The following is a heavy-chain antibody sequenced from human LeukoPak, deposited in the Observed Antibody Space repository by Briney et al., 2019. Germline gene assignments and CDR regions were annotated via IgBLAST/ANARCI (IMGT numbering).Heavy chain of an antibody. V-gene: IGHV4-34*01. CDR2: INHSGST. Sequence: SETLSLTCAVYGGSFSGYYWSWIRQPPGKGLEWIGEINHSGSTNYNPSLKSRVTISVDTSKNQLSLKLSSVTAADTAVYYCARLYSSSSRLYYYGMDVWGQGTTVTVSS. D-gene: IGHD6-6*01. CDR1: GGSFSGYY. J-gene: IGHJ6*02. CDR3: ARLYSSSSRLYYYGMDV.